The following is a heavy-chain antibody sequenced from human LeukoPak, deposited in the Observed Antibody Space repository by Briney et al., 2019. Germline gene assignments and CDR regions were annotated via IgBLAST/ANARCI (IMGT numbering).Heavy chain of an antibody. CDR2: INHSGST. CDR1: GVSFSGYY. Sequence: SETLSLTCAVYGVSFSGYYWSWIRQPPPKGLEWIGEINHSGSTNYNPSLKSRVTISVDTSKNQFSLKLSSVTAADTAVYYCARTRPGAVIDYWGQGTLVTVSS. D-gene: IGHD3-10*01. CDR3: ARTRPGAVIDY. V-gene: IGHV4-34*01. J-gene: IGHJ4*02.